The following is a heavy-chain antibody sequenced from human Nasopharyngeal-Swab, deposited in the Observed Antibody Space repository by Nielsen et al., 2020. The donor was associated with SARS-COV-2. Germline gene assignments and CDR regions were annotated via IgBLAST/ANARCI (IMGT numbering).Heavy chain of an antibody. D-gene: IGHD3-10*01. CDR2: INHSGST. V-gene: IGHV4-34*01. Sequence: VRQMPGKGLEWIGEINHSGSTNYNPSLKSRVTISVDTSKNQFSLKLGSVTAADTAVYYCARVPLGRVWGVNLFDYWGQGTLVTVSS. CDR3: ARVPLGRVWGVNLFDY. J-gene: IGHJ4*02.